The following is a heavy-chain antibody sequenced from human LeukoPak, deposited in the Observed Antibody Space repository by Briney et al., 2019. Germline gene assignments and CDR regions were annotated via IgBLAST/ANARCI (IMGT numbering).Heavy chain of an antibody. CDR1: GFTFSSYA. J-gene: IGHJ4*02. D-gene: IGHD5-18*01. CDR2: ISYDGSNK. Sequence: GGSLRLSCAASGFTFSSYAMHWVRQAPGKGLEWVAVISYDGSNKYYADSVKGRFTISRDNSKNTLYLQMNSLRAEDTAVYYCAKDAVRGYSYGQRFDYWGQGTLVTVSS. CDR3: AKDAVRGYSYGQRFDY. V-gene: IGHV3-30-3*01.